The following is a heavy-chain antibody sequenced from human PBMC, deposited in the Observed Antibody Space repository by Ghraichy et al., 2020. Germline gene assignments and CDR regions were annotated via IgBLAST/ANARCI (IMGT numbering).Heavy chain of an antibody. Sequence: GGSLRLSCAASGFTFSDYYMSWIRQAPGKGLEWVSYISSSGSTIYYADSVKGRFTISRDNAKNSLHLQMNSLRAEDTAVYYCARALARPDGGYYYGMDVWGQGTTVTVSS. CDR3: ARALARPDGGYYYGMDV. D-gene: IGHD1-14*01. CDR1: GFTFSDYY. J-gene: IGHJ6*02. V-gene: IGHV3-11*01. CDR2: ISSSGSTI.